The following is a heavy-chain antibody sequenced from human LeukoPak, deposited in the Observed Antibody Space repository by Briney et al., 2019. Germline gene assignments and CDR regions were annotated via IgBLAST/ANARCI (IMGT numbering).Heavy chain of an antibody. Sequence: PSETLSLTCAVSGGSISSSNWWSWVRQPPGKGLEWIGEIYHSGSTNYNPSLKSRVTISVDTSKNQFSLKLGSVTAADTAVYYCAREGPPIAAAGIYYAFDIWGQGTMVTVSS. CDR1: GGSISSSNW. V-gene: IGHV4-4*02. J-gene: IGHJ3*02. CDR2: IYHSGST. CDR3: AREGPPIAAAGIYYAFDI. D-gene: IGHD6-13*01.